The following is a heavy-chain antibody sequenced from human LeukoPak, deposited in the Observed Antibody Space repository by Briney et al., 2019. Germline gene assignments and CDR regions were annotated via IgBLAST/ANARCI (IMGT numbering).Heavy chain of an antibody. CDR3: AREESGSYTLIFDY. CDR2: IDPSDSYT. V-gene: IGHV5-10-1*01. CDR1: GYSFTSYW. Sequence: GESLKISCQGSGYSFTSYWISWVRQMPGKGLEWMGRIDPSDSYTNYSPSFQGHVTISADKSISTAYLQWSSLKASDTAMYYCAREESGSYTLIFDYWGQGTLVTVSS. J-gene: IGHJ4*02. D-gene: IGHD1-26*01.